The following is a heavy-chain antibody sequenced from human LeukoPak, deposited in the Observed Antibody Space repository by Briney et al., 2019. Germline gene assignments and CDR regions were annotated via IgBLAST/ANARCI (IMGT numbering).Heavy chain of an antibody. J-gene: IGHJ4*02. CDR2: IWHDVGNK. CDR1: GFTFSNYG. V-gene: IGHV3-33*01. Sequence: RGSLRLSCAESGFTFSNYGMQWDRQAPGKGLVWVAVIWHDVGNKYYTDSVKGRFTISRDNSKNTLYLQVNSLRAEDTAVYYWAMEGGDYWGQGTLVTVSS. D-gene: IGHD1-1*01. CDR3: AMEGGDY.